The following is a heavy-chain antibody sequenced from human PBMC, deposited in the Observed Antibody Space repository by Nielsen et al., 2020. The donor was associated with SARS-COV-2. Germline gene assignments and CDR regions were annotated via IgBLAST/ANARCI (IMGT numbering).Heavy chain of an antibody. CDR2: IIPIFGAT. D-gene: IGHD4-17*01. CDR1: GGTFSSYA. CDR3: ARVGNTVTEDY. V-gene: IGHV1-69*13. J-gene: IGHJ4*02. Sequence: SVKVSCKASGGTFSSYAISWVRQAPGQGLEWMGGIIPIFGATNYAQKFQGRVTISADESTSTAYVELSSLRSEDTAVYYCARVGNTVTEDYWGQGTLVNVSS.